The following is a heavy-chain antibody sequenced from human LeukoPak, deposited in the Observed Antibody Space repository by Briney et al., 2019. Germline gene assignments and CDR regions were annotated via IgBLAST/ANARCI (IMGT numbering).Heavy chain of an antibody. Sequence: SVKVSCKASGGTFSRYTISWVRHAPGQGLEWMGRIIPNLGIANYAQKFQGGDTITADKSTSTAYMELSSLRSEDTAVYYCARSNQGSYGVYYFDYWGQGTLVTVSS. CDR1: GGTFSRYT. J-gene: IGHJ4*02. D-gene: IGHD1-26*01. CDR2: IIPNLGIA. V-gene: IGHV1-69*02. CDR3: ARSNQGSYGVYYFDY.